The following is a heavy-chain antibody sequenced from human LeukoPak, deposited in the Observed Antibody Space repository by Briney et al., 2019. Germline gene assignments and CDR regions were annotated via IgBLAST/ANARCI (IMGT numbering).Heavy chain of an antibody. CDR3: ARDIVEDDAFDI. Sequence: GGSLRLSCAASGFTFSTHWMHWVRQAPGKGLVWVSRINSDGSNTSYADSVKGRFTISRDNAKNTPYLQMNSLRAEDTAVYYCARDIVEDDAFDIWGQGTMVTVSS. CDR1: GFTFSTHW. J-gene: IGHJ3*02. D-gene: IGHD3-22*01. CDR2: INSDGSNT. V-gene: IGHV3-74*01.